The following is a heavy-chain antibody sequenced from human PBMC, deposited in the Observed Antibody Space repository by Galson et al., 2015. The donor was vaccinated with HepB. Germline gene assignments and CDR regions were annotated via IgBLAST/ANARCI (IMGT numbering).Heavy chain of an antibody. J-gene: IGHJ5*02. CDR2: TYHRSKWYN. D-gene: IGHD2-2*01. Sequence: CAISGDSVSSNSAAWNWIRQSPSRGLEWLGRTYHRSKWYNDYAVSVKSRITINPDTSKNQFSLQLNSVTPEDTAVYYCARQYCSSTTCYRGFDPWGQGTLVTVS. V-gene: IGHV6-1*01. CDR1: GDSVSSNSAA. CDR3: ARQYCSSTTCYRGFDP.